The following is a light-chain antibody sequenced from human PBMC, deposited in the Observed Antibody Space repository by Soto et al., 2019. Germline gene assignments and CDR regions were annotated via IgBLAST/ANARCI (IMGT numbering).Light chain of an antibody. CDR2: CAS. J-gene: IGKJ1*01. V-gene: IGKV3-15*01. Sequence: EIVMTQAPATLSVSPGGRFTLSCRASQSISDTLAWYQQKHGQXPRXXIHCASTRAPGFPARFSGSVSGTDLTLTFCSLQSEDGAVYYCQQYDNWAWTVGQGTMGDI. CDR3: QQYDNWAWT. CDR1: QSISDT.